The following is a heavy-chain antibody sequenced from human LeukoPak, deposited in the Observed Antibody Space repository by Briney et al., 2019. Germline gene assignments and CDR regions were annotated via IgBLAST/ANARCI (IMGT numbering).Heavy chain of an antibody. V-gene: IGHV1-18*01. CDR2: ISAYNGNT. D-gene: IGHD3-10*01. CDR3: ARDHRLMARGVIKRGWTNWFDP. J-gene: IGHJ5*02. CDR1: GYTFTSYG. Sequence: ATVKVSCKASGYTFTSYGISWVRQAPGQGLEWMGWISAYNGNTNYAQKLQGRVTMTTDTSTSTAYMELRSLRSDDTAVYYCARDHRLMARGVIKRGWTNWFDPWGQGTLVTVSS.